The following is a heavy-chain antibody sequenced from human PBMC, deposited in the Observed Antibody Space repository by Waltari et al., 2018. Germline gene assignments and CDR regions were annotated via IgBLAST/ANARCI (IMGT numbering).Heavy chain of an antibody. V-gene: IGHV3-21*01. Sequence: EVQLVESGGGLVKPGGSRRLSCAGSGFTFSSYSLNWVRQAPGKGLEWVSCISTSTKYIRYADAVKGRFTISRDNAKNSLYLQMNNLRAEDTAVYYCAPTAVTYDYWGQGILVTVSS. CDR2: ISTSTKYI. CDR3: APTAVTYDY. D-gene: IGHD4-17*01. J-gene: IGHJ4*02. CDR1: GFTFSSYS.